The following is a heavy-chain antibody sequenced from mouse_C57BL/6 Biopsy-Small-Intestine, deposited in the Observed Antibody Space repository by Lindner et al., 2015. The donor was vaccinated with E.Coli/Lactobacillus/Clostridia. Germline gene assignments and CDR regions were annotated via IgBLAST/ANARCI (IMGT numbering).Heavy chain of an antibody. J-gene: IGHJ4*01. CDR2: IIPIFGTG. V-gene: IGHV1-81*01. CDR3: ARATISEAGPLGY. Sequence: SVKVSCKASGGTFSSYVINWVRQAPGQGLEWMGGIIPIFGTGNYAQKFQGRLTITADESTSTAYMGLSSLRSEDTAVYYCARATISEAGPLGYWGQGTLVTVSS. D-gene: IGHD2-12*01. CDR1: GGTFSSYV.